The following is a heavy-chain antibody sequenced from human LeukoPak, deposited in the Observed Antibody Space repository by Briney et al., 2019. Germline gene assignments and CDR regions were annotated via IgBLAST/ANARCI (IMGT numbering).Heavy chain of an antibody. V-gene: IGHV4-31*03. CDR3: ARVRDGYNSGYFDY. D-gene: IGHD5-24*01. Sequence: SQTLSLTCTVSGGSISSGGYYRSWIRQHPGKGLEWIGYIYYSGSTYYNPSLKSRVTISVDTSKNQFSLKLSSVTAADTAVYYCARVRDGYNSGYFDYWGQGTLVTVSS. CDR2: IYYSGST. J-gene: IGHJ4*02. CDR1: GGSISSGGYY.